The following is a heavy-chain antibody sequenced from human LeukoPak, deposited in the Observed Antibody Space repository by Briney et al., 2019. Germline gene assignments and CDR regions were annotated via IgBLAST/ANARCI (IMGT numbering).Heavy chain of an antibody. CDR1: GDSLNSHY. CDR2: IFGSGST. D-gene: IGHD6-13*01. Sequence: KPSETLSLTCTVSGDSLNSHYWSWLRQPPGKTLEWIGYIFGSGSTDYSPSLKSRVTMSLDTSRNQFSLKLSSVTAADTALYYCASRPPGTTWYGVFDYWSQGTLVTVSS. V-gene: IGHV4-59*11. J-gene: IGHJ4*02. CDR3: ASRPPGTTWYGVFDY.